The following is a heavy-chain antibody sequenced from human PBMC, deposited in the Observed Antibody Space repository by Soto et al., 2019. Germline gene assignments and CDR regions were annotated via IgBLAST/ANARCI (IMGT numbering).Heavy chain of an antibody. CDR2: IFSGGST. CDR1: GFTVSSNY. J-gene: IGHJ4*02. V-gene: IGHV3-53*01. D-gene: IGHD4-17*01. CDR3: ARVQGPTAY. Sequence: EVQLVESGGGLIQPGGSLRLSCAASGFTVSSNYMTWVRQAPGKGLEWVSFIFSGGSTEYADSVKGRFTISRDNTKNTLYLQMNSLRAEDTAVSYCARVQGPTAYWGQGTLVTVSS.